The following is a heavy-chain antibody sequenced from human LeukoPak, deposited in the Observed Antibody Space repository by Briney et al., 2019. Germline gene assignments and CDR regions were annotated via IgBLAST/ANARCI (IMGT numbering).Heavy chain of an antibody. V-gene: IGHV4-30-4*07. Sequence: SETLCLTCAVSGGSISSGGYSWGWVRQPPGKGLEWSGYIYYSGSTYYNPSLKSRVTISVDTSKNQFSLKLISVTPADTAVYYCARTRYSSSLFGLNLGYVTDYWGQGTLVTVSS. CDR1: GGSISSGGYS. CDR3: ARTRYSSSLFGLNLGYVTDY. J-gene: IGHJ4*02. CDR2: IYYSGST. D-gene: IGHD6-13*01.